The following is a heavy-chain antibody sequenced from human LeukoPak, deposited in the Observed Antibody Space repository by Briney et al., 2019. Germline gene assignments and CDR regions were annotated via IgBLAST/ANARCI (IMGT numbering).Heavy chain of an antibody. CDR1: GGSISSYY. J-gene: IGHJ3*02. CDR2: INHSGST. Sequence: SETLSLTCTVSGGSISSYYWSWIRQPPGKGLEWTGEINHSGSTNYNPSLKSRVTISVDTSKNQFSLKLSSVTAADTAVYYCAREARDYGGNSVIDAFDIWGQGTMVTVSS. D-gene: IGHD4-23*01. V-gene: IGHV4-34*01. CDR3: AREARDYGGNSVIDAFDI.